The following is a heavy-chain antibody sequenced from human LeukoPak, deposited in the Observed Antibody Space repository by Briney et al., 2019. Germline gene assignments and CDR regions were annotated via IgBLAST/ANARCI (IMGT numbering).Heavy chain of an antibody. CDR2: ISSSSSHT. Sequence: WGSLTLPCAASGFTFSYYSMNWVRQAPGKGLEWVSTISSSSSHTYYADSVKSRSTISRDNAKNSLYLQMNSLRAEDTAVYFCARDSPIGAAGWGDYWGQGTMVTVSS. CDR1: GFTFSYYS. D-gene: IGHD6-13*01. J-gene: IGHJ4*02. CDR3: ARDSPIGAAGWGDY. V-gene: IGHV3-21*01.